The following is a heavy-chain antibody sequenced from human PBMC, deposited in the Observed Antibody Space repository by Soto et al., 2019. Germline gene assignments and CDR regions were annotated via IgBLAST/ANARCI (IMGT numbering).Heavy chain of an antibody. CDR1: GSSFRSYA. V-gene: IGHV3-33*08. CDR3: ARDYYTSGSTYNFVAY. Sequence: GGSLSLSCAASGSSFRSYAMHWVRQAPGKGLEWVAVIWYDGVNKYYADSVKGRFTISRDNSNNTLYVQMNSLRAEDTAVYFCARDYYTSGSTYNFVAYWGQGTLVTVS. CDR2: IWYDGVNK. J-gene: IGHJ4*02. D-gene: IGHD3-10*01.